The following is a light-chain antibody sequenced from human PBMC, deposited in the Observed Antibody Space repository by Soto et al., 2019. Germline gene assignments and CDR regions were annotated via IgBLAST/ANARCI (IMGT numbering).Light chain of an antibody. CDR1: QSISSW. Sequence: DIQMTQSPSTLSASVGDRVTITCRASQSISSWLAWYQQKPGKAPKLLIFDASSLESGVPSRFSGSGSGTEFTLSISSLQPDDFATYYCQQYHTYPWTFGQGTKVELK. J-gene: IGKJ1*01. CDR3: QQYHTYPWT. V-gene: IGKV1-5*01. CDR2: DAS.